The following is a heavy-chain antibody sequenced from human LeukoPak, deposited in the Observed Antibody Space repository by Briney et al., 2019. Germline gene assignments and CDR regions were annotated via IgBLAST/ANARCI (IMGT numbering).Heavy chain of an antibody. CDR2: ISYDGSNK. Sequence: TGGSLRLSCAASGFTFSSYAMHWVRQAPGKGLEWVAVISYDGSNKYYADSVKGRFTISRDNSKNTLYLQMNSLRAEDTAVYYCARARCSGGSCYSPHYYYYYGMDVWGQGTTVTVSS. CDR3: ARARCSGGSCYSPHYYYYYGMDV. J-gene: IGHJ6*02. CDR1: GFTFSSYA. V-gene: IGHV3-30-3*01. D-gene: IGHD2-15*01.